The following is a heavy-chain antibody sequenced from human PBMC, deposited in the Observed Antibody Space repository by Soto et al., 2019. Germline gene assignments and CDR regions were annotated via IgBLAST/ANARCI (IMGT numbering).Heavy chain of an antibody. Sequence: EVQLLESGGGLVQPGGSLRLSCAVSGFTFSSYAMNWVRQAPGKGLAWVSVISGSGGSTYYADSVKGRFTISRDNSKNTLYLQMNSLRAVDTAVYYCAKRAVGIYFDYWGQGALVTVSS. V-gene: IGHV3-23*01. CDR2: ISGSGGST. CDR1: GFTFSSYA. CDR3: AKRAVGIYFDY. D-gene: IGHD6-13*01. J-gene: IGHJ4*02.